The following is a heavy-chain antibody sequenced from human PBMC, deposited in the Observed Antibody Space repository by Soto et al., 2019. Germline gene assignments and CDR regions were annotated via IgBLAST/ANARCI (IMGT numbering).Heavy chain of an antibody. Sequence: PGGSLRLSCAASGFTFSNAWMNWVRQAPGKGLEWVGRIKSKTDGGTTDYAAPVKGRFTISRDDSKNTLYLQMNSLKTEDTAVYYCTTETYYDFWSGLKNYYYGMDVWGQGTTVTVSS. D-gene: IGHD3-3*01. J-gene: IGHJ6*02. CDR3: TTETYYDFWSGLKNYYYGMDV. CDR1: GFTFSNAW. CDR2: IKSKTDGGTT. V-gene: IGHV3-15*07.